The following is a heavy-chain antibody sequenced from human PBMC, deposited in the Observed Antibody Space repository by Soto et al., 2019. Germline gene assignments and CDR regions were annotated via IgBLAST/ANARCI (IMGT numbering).Heavy chain of an antibody. CDR1: GFTFTNYG. D-gene: IGHD2-2*01. V-gene: IGHV3-30*18. J-gene: IGHJ4*02. Sequence: QVQLVESGGDVVQPGTFLRLSCAGSGFTFTNYGLHWVRQAPGKGLEWVAAISYDGSNEYYADSVKGRFTISRDYSKKMLYLQMDSLRPEDTAVYYCAKDGAPRYCTRSSCHPAGAYWGQGTLVTVSS. CDR2: ISYDGSNE. CDR3: AKDGAPRYCTRSSCHPAGAY.